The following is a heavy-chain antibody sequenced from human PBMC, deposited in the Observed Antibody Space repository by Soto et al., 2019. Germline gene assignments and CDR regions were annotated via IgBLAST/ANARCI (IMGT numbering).Heavy chain of an antibody. J-gene: IGHJ4*02. Sequence: GESLKISCKGSGYSFTSYWIGWVRQMPGKGLEWMGIIYPGDSDTRYSPSFQGQVTISADKSISTAYLQWSSLKASDTAMYYCERVSASPYDSSGLEYWGQGTLVTVSS. CDR3: ERVSASPYDSSGLEY. CDR1: GYSFTSYW. CDR2: IYPGDSDT. D-gene: IGHD3-22*01. V-gene: IGHV5-51*01.